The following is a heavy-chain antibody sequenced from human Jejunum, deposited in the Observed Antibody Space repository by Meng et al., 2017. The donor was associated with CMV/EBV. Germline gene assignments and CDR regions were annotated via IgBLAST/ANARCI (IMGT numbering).Heavy chain of an antibody. Sequence: TVSGGSISSYYWSWIRQPPGKGLEWIGYIYYSGSTNYNTSLKSRVTISVDTSKNQFSLRLSSVTAADTAVYYCARATGFQLRNFDYWGQGTLVTVSS. D-gene: IGHD4-23*01. CDR2: IYYSGST. CDR3: ARATGFQLRNFDY. J-gene: IGHJ4*02. V-gene: IGHV4-59*01. CDR1: GGSISSYY.